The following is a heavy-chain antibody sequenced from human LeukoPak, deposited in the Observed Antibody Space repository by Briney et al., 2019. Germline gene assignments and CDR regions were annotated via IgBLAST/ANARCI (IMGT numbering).Heavy chain of an antibody. CDR3: ARTSGAAAGTRWFDP. CDR2: IIPIFGIA. V-gene: IGHV1-69*04. Sequence: ASVKVSCKASGGTFSSYAISWVRQAPGQGLEGMGRIIPIFGIANYAQKFQGRVTITADKSTSTAYMELSSLRSEDTAVYYCARTSGAAAGTRWFDPWGQGTLVTVSS. CDR1: GGTFSSYA. J-gene: IGHJ5*02. D-gene: IGHD6-13*01.